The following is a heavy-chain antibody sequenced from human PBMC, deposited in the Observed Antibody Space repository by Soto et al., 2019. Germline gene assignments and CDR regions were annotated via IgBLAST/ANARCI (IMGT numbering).Heavy chain of an antibody. CDR2: ISWNSGSI. CDR1: GFTFDDYA. J-gene: IGHJ4*02. CDR3: AKASLTGNFDY. V-gene: IGHV3-9*01. D-gene: IGHD7-27*01. Sequence: EVQLVESGGGLVQPGRSLRLSCAASGFTFDDYAMHWVRQAPGKGLEWVSGISWNSGSIGYADSVKGRFTISRDNAKNSLYLQMNSLRAEDTALYYCAKASLTGNFDYWGQGTLVTVSS.